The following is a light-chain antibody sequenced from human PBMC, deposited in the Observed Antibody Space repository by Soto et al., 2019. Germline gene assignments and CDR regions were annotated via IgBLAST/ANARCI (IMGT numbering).Light chain of an antibody. Sequence: DIQVTQYPSSLSASVGDRATITCRASQSIKQYLAWYQQKPGEIPKLLIYAASTLESGIPPRFSGSGSGTDFTLTINNLQPEDVATYYCQRYYNAPLTFGGGTKVEIK. CDR3: QRYYNAPLT. CDR1: QSIKQY. J-gene: IGKJ4*01. CDR2: AAS. V-gene: IGKV1-27*01.